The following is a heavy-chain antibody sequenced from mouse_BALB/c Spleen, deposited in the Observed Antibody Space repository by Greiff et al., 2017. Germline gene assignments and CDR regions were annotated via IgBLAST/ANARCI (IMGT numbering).Heavy chain of an antibody. CDR3: TREYYYGSSYWYFDV. V-gene: IGHV5-6-4*01. CDR1: GFTFSSYT. D-gene: IGHD1-1*01. Sequence: EVQLVESGGGLVKPGGSLKLSCAASGFTFSSYTMSWVRQTPEKRLEWVATISSGGSYTYYPDSVKGRFTISRDNAKNTLYLQMSSLKSEDTAMYYCTREYYYGSSYWYFDVWGAGTTVTVSS. J-gene: IGHJ1*01. CDR2: ISSGGSYT.